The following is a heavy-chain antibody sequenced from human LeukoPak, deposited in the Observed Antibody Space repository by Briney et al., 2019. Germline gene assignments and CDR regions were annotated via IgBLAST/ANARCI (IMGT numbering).Heavy chain of an antibody. CDR2: MQPTGNS. J-gene: IGHJ4*02. CDR3: ARDKRHSYGRYLDH. Sequence: SETLCLTCSVSGDSISTYRGNWVRQAPGKGLEWIAYMQPTGNSNYNPPLKSRVFMSVDTSKHQFVLNLRSVTAADTDVYYCARDKRHSYGRYLDHWGQGLLVTVSS. CDR1: GDSISTYR. D-gene: IGHD5-18*01. V-gene: IGHV4-59*01.